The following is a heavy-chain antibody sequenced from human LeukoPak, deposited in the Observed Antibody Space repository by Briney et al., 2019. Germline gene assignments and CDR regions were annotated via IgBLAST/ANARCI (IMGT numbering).Heavy chain of an antibody. J-gene: IGHJ2*01. CDR2: IYHSGST. V-gene: IGHV4-4*02. D-gene: IGHD4-23*01. CDR1: GGPISSSNW. CDR3: ARDRYTVVSWYFDL. Sequence: ASETLSLTCAVSGGPISSSNWWSWVRQPPGKGLEWIGEIYHSGSTNYYPSLKSRVTILLDNSKNQFSLKLSSVTAADTAVYYCARDRYTVVSWYFDLWGRGTLVTVSS.